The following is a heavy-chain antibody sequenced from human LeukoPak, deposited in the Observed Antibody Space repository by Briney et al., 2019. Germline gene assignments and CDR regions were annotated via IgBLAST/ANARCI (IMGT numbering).Heavy chain of an antibody. CDR2: ISSSSSYI. V-gene: IGHV3-21*01. Sequence: GGSLRLSCAASGLTFSIHWMNWVRQAPGKGLEGVSSISSSSSYIYYADSVKGRFTISRDNAKNSLYLQMNSLRAEDTAVYYCAELGITMIGGVWGKGTTVTISS. J-gene: IGHJ6*04. CDR3: AELGITMIGGV. CDR1: GLTFSIHW. D-gene: IGHD3-10*02.